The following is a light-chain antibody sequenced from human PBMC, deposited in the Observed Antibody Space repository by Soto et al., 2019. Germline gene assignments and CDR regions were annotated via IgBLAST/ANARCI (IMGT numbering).Light chain of an antibody. CDR3: QQYGSSRWT. CDR2: GAS. J-gene: IGKJ1*01. V-gene: IGKV3-20*01. CDR1: HSVSSSY. Sequence: EIVLTQSPGTLSFSPGERATLSCRASHSVSSSYLAWYQQKPGQAPRLLIYGASSRATGIPDRFSGSGSGTDFTLTISRLEPEDFAVYYCQQYGSSRWTFGQGTKVDIK.